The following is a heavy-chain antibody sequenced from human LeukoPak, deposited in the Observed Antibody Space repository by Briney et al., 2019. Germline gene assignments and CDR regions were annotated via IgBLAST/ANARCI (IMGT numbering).Heavy chain of an antibody. V-gene: IGHV3-66*01. CDR1: GFTVSSNY. CDR3: ANLYDSSGYYGYFDY. Sequence: GGSLRLSCAASGFTVSSNYMSWVRQAPGKGLEWVSVIYSGGSTYYADSVKGRLTISRDNSKNTLYLQMNSLRAEDTAVYYCANLYDSSGYYGYFDYWGQGTLVTVSS. CDR2: IYSGGST. D-gene: IGHD3-22*01. J-gene: IGHJ4*02.